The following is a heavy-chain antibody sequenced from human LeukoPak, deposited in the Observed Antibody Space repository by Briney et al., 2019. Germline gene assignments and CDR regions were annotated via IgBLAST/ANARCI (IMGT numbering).Heavy chain of an antibody. V-gene: IGHV3-7*01. CDR3: ARGGRQLGHDY. J-gene: IGHJ4*02. D-gene: IGHD6-6*01. Sequence: GSLRLSCAASGFTFSSYSMNWVRQAPGKGLEWVANIKQDGSEKYYVDSVKGRFTISRDNAKNSLYLQMNSLRAEDTAVYYCARGGRQLGHDYWGQGTLVTVSS. CDR2: IKQDGSEK. CDR1: GFTFSSYS.